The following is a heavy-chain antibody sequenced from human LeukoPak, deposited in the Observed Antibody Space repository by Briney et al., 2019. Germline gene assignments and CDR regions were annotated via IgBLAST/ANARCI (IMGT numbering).Heavy chain of an antibody. J-gene: IGHJ4*01. V-gene: IGHV3-30*02. CDR3: AKDKVDGHGVCTFDS. CDR2: ILFDVSEE. Sequence: GGSLRLSCAASGFTLTMYGVHCVRHAPGEGGEGGAFILFDVSEEDYADPVQRRFTAPSDIAKNELYLQMNSLNSERTARCYCAKDKVDGHGVCTFDSWGDET. CDR1: GFTLTMYG. D-gene: IGHD2-8*01.